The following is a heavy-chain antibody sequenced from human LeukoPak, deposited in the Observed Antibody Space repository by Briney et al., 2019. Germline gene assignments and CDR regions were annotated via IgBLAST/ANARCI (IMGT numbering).Heavy chain of an antibody. Sequence: KASETLSLTCAVYGGSFSGYYWSWNRQPPGKGLEWIGEINHSGSTNYNPSLKSRVTISVDTSKNQFSLKLSSVTAADTAVYYCARELVRYDFWSGYYIDAFDIWGQGTMVTVSS. J-gene: IGHJ3*02. V-gene: IGHV4-34*01. CDR2: INHSGST. CDR1: GGSFSGYY. CDR3: ARELVRYDFWSGYYIDAFDI. D-gene: IGHD3-3*01.